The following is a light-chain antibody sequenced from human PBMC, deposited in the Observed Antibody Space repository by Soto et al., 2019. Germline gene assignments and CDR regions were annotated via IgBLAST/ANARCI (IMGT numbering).Light chain of an antibody. CDR2: GAS. Sequence: EIVMTQSPATLSVSPGERATISCSASQSVSSNLAWYQQKPGKAPRLLIYGASTRATGIPSRFSGSGSGTEFTLPISSLQSEDFAVYYCQQYNNWPPFTFGQGTRLEIK. CDR3: QQYNNWPPFT. J-gene: IGKJ5*01. CDR1: QSVSSN. V-gene: IGKV3-15*01.